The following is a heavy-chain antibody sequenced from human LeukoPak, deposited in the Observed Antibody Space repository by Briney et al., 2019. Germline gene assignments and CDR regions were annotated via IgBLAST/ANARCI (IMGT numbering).Heavy chain of an antibody. D-gene: IGHD2-2*03. V-gene: IGHV4-59*12. J-gene: IGHJ5*02. Sequence: PSETLSLTCTVSGGSISSYYWSWIRQPPGKGLEWIGYIYYSGSTNYNPSLISRVTISVDTSKNQLSLKLSSVTAADTAAYYCARLLRVGYCSTTTCNWFDPWGQGTLVTVSS. CDR3: ARLLRVGYCSTTTCNWFDP. CDR1: GGSISSYY. CDR2: IYYSGST.